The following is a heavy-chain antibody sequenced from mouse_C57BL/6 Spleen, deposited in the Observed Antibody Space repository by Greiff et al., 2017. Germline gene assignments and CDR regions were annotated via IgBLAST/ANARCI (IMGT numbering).Heavy chain of an antibody. CDR2: IHPSDSDT. CDR3: AIFPYDYGGYYAMDY. V-gene: IGHV1-74*01. Sequence: VQLQQPGAELVKPGASVKVSCKASGYTFTSYWMHWVKQRPGQGLEWIGRIHPSDSDTNYNQKFKGKATLTVHKSSSTAYMQLSSLTSEDSAVYSCAIFPYDYGGYYAMDYWGQGTSVTVSS. D-gene: IGHD2-4*01. J-gene: IGHJ4*01. CDR1: GYTFTSYW.